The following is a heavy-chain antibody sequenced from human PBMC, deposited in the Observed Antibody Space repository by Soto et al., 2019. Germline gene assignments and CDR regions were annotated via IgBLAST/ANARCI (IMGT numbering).Heavy chain of an antibody. V-gene: IGHV3-15*07. J-gene: IGHJ4*02. CDR1: GFTFSNAW. CDR3: TTGIGPNPFDY. Sequence: GGSLRLSCAASGFTFSNAWMNWVRQAPGKGLEWVGRIKRKTDGGTTDYAAPVKGRFTISRDDSKNTLYLQMNSLKTEDTAVYYCTTGIGPNPFDYWGQGTLVTVSS. CDR2: IKRKTDGGTT. D-gene: IGHD2-15*01.